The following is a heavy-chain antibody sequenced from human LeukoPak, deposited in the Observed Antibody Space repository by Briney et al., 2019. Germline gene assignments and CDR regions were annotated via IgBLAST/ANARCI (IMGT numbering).Heavy chain of an antibody. CDR2: INHSGIT. CDR3: ARVRNTAQGNKDYYYYMDV. V-gene: IGHV4-34*01. J-gene: IGHJ6*03. D-gene: IGHD5-18*01. CDR1: GRSFSGYY. Sequence: PSETLSLTCAVYGRSFSGYYWTWIRQTPGKGLEWIGEINHSGITDYNPSLRSRVTISVDTSKNQFSLKLSSVTAADTAVYYCARVRNTAQGNKDYYYYMDVWGKGTTVTVSS.